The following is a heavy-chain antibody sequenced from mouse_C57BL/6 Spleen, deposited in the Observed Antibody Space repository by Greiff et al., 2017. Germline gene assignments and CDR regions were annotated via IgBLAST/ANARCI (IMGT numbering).Heavy chain of an antibody. CDR2: IYPGSGST. CDR3: ARWDDYDNAMDY. J-gene: IGHJ4*01. CDR1: GYTFTSYW. Sequence: VQLQQPGAELVKPGASVKMSCKASGYTFTSYWITWVKQRPGQGLEWIGDIYPGSGSTNYNEKFKSKATLTVDTSSSTAYMQLSSLTSEDAAVYYCARWDDYDNAMDYWGQGTSVTVSS. D-gene: IGHD2-4*01. V-gene: IGHV1-55*01.